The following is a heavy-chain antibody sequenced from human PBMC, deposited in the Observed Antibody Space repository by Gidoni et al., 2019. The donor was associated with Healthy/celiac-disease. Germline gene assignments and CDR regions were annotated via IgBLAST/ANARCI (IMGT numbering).Heavy chain of an antibody. V-gene: IGHV3-23*01. CDR2: SSGSGGST. CDR1: GFTFSSHA. D-gene: IGHD1-26*01. J-gene: IGHJ4*02. Sequence: EVQLLESGGCLVQPWGSLRLSCAASGFTFSSHAMCWVRQDPGKGREWVSASSGSGGSTYYADSVKGRFTISRDNSKNTLYLQMNSLRAEDTAVYYCAKDPRVVGAPLWGQGTLVTVSS. CDR3: AKDPRVVGAPL.